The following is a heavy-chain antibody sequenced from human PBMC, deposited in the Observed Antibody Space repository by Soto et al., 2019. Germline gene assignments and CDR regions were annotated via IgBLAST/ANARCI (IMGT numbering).Heavy chain of an antibody. CDR3: ARDPGYDSSGYYVS. D-gene: IGHD3-22*01. Sequence: SVKVSCKASGGTFSSYAISWVRQAPGQGLEWMGGIIPIFGTADYAQKFQGRVTITADESTSTAYMELSSLRSEDTAVYYCARDPGYDSSGYYVSWGQGTLVTVSS. V-gene: IGHV1-69*13. CDR2: IIPIFGTA. J-gene: IGHJ5*02. CDR1: GGTFSSYA.